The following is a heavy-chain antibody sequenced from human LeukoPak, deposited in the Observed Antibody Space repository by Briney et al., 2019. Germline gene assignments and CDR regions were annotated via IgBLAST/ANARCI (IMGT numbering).Heavy chain of an antibody. D-gene: IGHD3-22*01. CDR2: ISGSGGST. Sequence: GGSLRLSCAASGFTFSSYAMSWVRQAPGKGLEWVSAISGSGGSTYYADSVKGRFTISRDNSKNTLYLQMNSLRAEDTAVYYCAKGGPYYYDSSGYFDYWGQGTLVTVSS. CDR3: AKGGPYYYDSSGYFDY. CDR1: GFTFSSYA. V-gene: IGHV3-23*01. J-gene: IGHJ4*02.